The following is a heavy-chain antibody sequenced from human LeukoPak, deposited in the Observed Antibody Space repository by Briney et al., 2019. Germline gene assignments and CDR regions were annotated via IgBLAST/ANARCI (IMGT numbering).Heavy chain of an antibody. CDR2: INHSGST. CDR1: GGSFSGYY. J-gene: IGHJ4*02. Sequence: KPSETLSLTCAVYGGSFSGYYWSCIRQPPGKGLEWIGEINHSGSTNYNPSLKSRVTISVDTSKNQFSLKLGSVTAADTAVYYCARAVGGDGSGSLWGPGTLVTVSS. D-gene: IGHD3-10*01. CDR3: ARAVGGDGSGSL. V-gene: IGHV4-34*01.